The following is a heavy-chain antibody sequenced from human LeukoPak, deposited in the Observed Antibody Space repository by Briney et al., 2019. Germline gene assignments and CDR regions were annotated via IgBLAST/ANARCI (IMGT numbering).Heavy chain of an antibody. CDR3: ARDAAYKKFDY. D-gene: IGHD2-21*01. Sequence: GGSLRLSCAASGFTFSSSAMHWVRQAPGKGLEWVASMSPDGNGKGYVHSVRGRFTISRDNAENSLYLHMDRLTAEDTAVYYCARDAAYKKFDYWGQGTVVTVSS. J-gene: IGHJ4*02. CDR1: GFTFSSSA. V-gene: IGHV3-7*03. CDR2: MSPDGNGK.